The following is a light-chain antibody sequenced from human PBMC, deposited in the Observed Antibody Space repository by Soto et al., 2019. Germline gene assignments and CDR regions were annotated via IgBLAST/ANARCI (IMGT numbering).Light chain of an antibody. CDR1: QGVSANY. J-gene: IGKJ3*01. CDR3: HQYGSTPFT. Sequence: EVVLTQSPGTLSLSPGDRATLSCRASQGVSANYLAWYQQKLGQAPRLLIYGASSRATGTPDRFSGNGSVTDLTLTISRLEPEDFAIYHCHQYGSTPFTFGPGTKVDIK. V-gene: IGKV3-20*01. CDR2: GAS.